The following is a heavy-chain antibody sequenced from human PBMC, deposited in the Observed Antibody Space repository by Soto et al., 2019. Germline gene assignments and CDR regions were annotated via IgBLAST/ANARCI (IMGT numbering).Heavy chain of an antibody. CDR1: GFTFSFYE. J-gene: IGHJ6*02. Sequence: GSLRLSCAASGFTFSFYEMNWVRQAPGKGLEWVSYISISGSTIYYADFVKGRFTISRDNAKNSLYLQMNSLRAEDSAIYYCARDGYGDPYYYYALDVWGQGTTVTVSS. V-gene: IGHV3-48*03. CDR2: ISISGSTI. D-gene: IGHD4-17*01. CDR3: ARDGYGDPYYYYALDV.